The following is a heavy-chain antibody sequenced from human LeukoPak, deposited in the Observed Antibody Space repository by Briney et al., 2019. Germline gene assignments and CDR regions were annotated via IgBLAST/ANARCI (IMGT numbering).Heavy chain of an antibody. V-gene: IGHV1-18*01. D-gene: IGHD3-3*01. CDR2: ISAYSGNT. Sequence: ASVKVSCKASGYTFISYGISWVRQAPGQGLEWMGWISAYSGNTNFAQKFQDRVTMTTDTSTNTVYMELRSLRSDDTAVYYCARQERITISGVDPGYMDVWGKGTTVTVSS. CDR1: GYTFISYG. J-gene: IGHJ6*03. CDR3: ARQERITISGVDPGYMDV.